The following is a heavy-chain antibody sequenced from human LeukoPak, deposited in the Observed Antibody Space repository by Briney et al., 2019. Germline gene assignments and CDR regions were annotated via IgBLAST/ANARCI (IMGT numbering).Heavy chain of an antibody. V-gene: IGHV1-24*01. CDR1: GYTLTELS. J-gene: IGHJ4*02. CDR3: ATLPLLRYFDWLLYSYFDY. D-gene: IGHD3-9*01. CDR2: FDPEDGET. Sequence: ASVKVSCKVSGYTLTELSMHWVRQAPGKGHEWMGGFDPEDGETIYAQKFQGRVTMTEDTSTDTAYMELSSLRSEDTAVYYCATLPLLRYFDWLLYSYFDYWGQGTLVTVSS.